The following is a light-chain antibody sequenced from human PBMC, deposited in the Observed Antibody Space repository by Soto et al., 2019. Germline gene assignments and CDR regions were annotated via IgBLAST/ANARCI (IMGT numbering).Light chain of an antibody. CDR3: QQRDTWPPFT. Sequence: EIVLTQSPATLSLSPGERATLSCRASQSIRNHLAWYQQKPGQAPRLLIFEASKRVTGIPARFSGSGSGTDFTLTISSLEPEDFAVYYCQQRDTWPPFTFGPGTKVDIK. CDR2: EAS. J-gene: IGKJ3*01. V-gene: IGKV3-11*01. CDR1: QSIRNH.